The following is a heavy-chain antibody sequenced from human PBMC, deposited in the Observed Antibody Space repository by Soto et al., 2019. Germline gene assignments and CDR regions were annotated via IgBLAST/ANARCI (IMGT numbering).Heavy chain of an antibody. J-gene: IGHJ4*02. CDR2: IYYSGST. CDR3: ARRHASGYDYGYFDY. V-gene: IGHV4-39*01. D-gene: IGHD5-12*01. Sequence: SETLSLTCTVSGGSISSSSYYWGWIRQPPGKGLEWIGSIYYSGSTYYNPSLKSRVTISIDTSKNQFSLKLSSVTAADTAVYYCARRHASGYDYGYFDYWGQGTLVTVPS. CDR1: GGSISSSSYY.